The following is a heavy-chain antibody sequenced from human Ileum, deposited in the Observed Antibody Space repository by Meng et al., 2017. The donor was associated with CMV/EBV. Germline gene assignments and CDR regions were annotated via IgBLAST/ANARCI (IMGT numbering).Heavy chain of an antibody. CDR1: GFTFSNYA. CDR3: ARMYCSTNTCYTDAFDI. CDR2: IYSGDNRT. V-gene: IGHV3-23*03. J-gene: IGHJ3*02. Sequence: GGSLRLSCVASGFTFSNYAMSWVRQAPGKGLEWVSVIYSGDNRTYYGDSVRGRFTISRDNAESSLYLQMNSLRAEDTAVYYCARMYCSTNTCYTDAFDIWGQGTMVTVSS. D-gene: IGHD2-2*02.